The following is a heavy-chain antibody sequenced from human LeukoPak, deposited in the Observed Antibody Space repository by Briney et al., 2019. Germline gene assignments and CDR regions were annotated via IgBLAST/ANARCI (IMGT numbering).Heavy chain of an antibody. D-gene: IGHD3-22*01. CDR1: GFTLSSYS. CDR3: ARDQRDYYDSSGQPGDFDY. CDR2: ISSSSSYI. Sequence: PGGSLRLSCAASGFTLSSYSMNWVRQAPGKGLEWVSSISSSSSYIYYADSVKGRFTISRDNAKNSLYLQMNSLRAEDTAVYYCARDQRDYYDSSGQPGDFDYWGQGTLVTVSS. V-gene: IGHV3-21*01. J-gene: IGHJ4*02.